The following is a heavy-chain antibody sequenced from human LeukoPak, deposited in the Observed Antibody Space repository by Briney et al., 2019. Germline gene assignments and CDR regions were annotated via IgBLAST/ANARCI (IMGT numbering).Heavy chain of an antibody. J-gene: IGHJ4*02. CDR2: IYTSGST. Sequence: SSETLSLTCTVSGGSISSSSYYWGWIRQPPGKGLEWIGSIYTSGSTNYNPSLKSRVTVSVDTSRNQFSLKLSSVTAADTAVYYCARGKVVAGTPGQNSWDYWGQGTLVTVSS. CDR3: ARGKVVAGTPGQNSWDY. CDR1: GGSISSSSYY. D-gene: IGHD6-19*01. V-gene: IGHV4-39*07.